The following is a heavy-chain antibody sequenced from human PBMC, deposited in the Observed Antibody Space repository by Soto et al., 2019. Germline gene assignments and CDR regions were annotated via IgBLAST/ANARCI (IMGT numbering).Heavy chain of an antibody. V-gene: IGHV4-31*03. CDR1: GGSISSGGYY. J-gene: IGHJ5*02. CDR2: IYYSGST. CDR3: ARDRGGKPNWFDP. D-gene: IGHD2-15*01. Sequence: SETLSLTCTVSGGSISSGGYYWSWIRQHPGKGLEWIGYIYYSGSTYYNPSLKSRVTISVDTSKNQFSLKLSSVTAADTAVYYCARDRGGKPNWFDPWGQGTLVTVSS.